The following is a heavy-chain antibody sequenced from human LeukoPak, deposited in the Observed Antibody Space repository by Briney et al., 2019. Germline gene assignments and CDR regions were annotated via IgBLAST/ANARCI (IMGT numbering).Heavy chain of an antibody. CDR1: GGSISSSSYY. CDR3: AREILLHYYDSSGRLDY. Sequence: SETLSLTCTVSGGSISSSSYYWGWIRQPPGKGLEWIGSIYYSGSTYYNPSLKSRVTISVNTSKNQFSLKLSSVTAADTAVYYCAREILLHYYDSSGRLDYWGQGTLVTVSS. D-gene: IGHD3-22*01. J-gene: IGHJ4*02. CDR2: IYYSGST. V-gene: IGHV4-39*07.